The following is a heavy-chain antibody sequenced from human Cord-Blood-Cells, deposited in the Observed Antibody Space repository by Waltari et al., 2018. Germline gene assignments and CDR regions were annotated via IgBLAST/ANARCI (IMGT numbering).Heavy chain of an antibody. D-gene: IGHD4-4*01. CDR3: ARDYSDNHYYFDY. CDR2: IIPILGIA. CDR1: GGTFSRYA. Sequence: GQSGAEVKKPGSSVKVSCKASGGTFSRYAISWVRQAPGQGLEWMGRIIPILGIANYAQKFQGRVTITADESTRTAYMELSSLRSEDTAGYYGARDYSDNHYYFDYGGEGTLVTVSS. J-gene: IGHJ4*02. V-gene: IGHV1-69*04.